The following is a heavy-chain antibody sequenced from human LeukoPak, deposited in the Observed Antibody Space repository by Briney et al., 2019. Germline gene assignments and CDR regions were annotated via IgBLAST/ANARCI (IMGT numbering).Heavy chain of an antibody. CDR2: IIPILGIA. Sequence: GASVKVSCKASGGTFSSYAISWVRQAPGQGLEWMGRIIPILGIANYAQKFQGRVTITADKSTSTAYMELSSLRSEDTAVYYCARDRRYCSSTSCFRTYFDYWGQGTLVTVSS. CDR3: ARDRRYCSSTSCFRTYFDY. CDR1: GGTFSSYA. J-gene: IGHJ4*02. D-gene: IGHD2-2*01. V-gene: IGHV1-69*04.